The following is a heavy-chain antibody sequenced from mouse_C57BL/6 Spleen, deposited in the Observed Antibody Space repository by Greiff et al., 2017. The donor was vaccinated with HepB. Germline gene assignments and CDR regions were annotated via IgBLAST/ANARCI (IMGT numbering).Heavy chain of an antibody. J-gene: IGHJ4*01. D-gene: IGHD2-4*01. CDR2: ISSGSSTI. CDR3: ASQGGYYDYDDAMDY. V-gene: IGHV5-17*01. Sequence: DVMLVESGGGLVKPGGSLKLSCAASGFTFSDYGMHWVRQAPEKGLEWVAYISSGSSTIYYADTVKGRFTITRDNAKNTLFLQMTSLRSEDTAMYYCASQGGYYDYDDAMDYWGKGTSVTVSS. CDR1: GFTFSDYG.